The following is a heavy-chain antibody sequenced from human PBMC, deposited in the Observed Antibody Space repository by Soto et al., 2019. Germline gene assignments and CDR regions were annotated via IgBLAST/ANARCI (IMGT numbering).Heavy chain of an antibody. D-gene: IGHD2-15*01. Sequence: PSETLSLTCAVYGGSFSGYYWTWIRQPPGTGLEWIGEINHSGSTNYNPSLKSRVTISVYTSKNQFSLKLTSVTAADTAVYYCARVEYYYYGMDVWGQGTTVTVSS. CDR2: INHSGST. J-gene: IGHJ6*02. CDR3: ARVEYYYYGMDV. V-gene: IGHV4-34*01. CDR1: GGSFSGYY.